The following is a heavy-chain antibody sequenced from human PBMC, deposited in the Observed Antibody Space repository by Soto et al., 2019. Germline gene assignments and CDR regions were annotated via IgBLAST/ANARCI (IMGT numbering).Heavy chain of an antibody. Sequence: QVQLVQSGAEVKKPGASVKLSCKASGYIFSSSGISWVRQAPGQGLEWMGWISAYNGHTNYAQKLQGRVTMTTDTSTSTAYMELRSLTTDDTAVYYCARDRRVLLRGPDFDYWGQGTLVTVSS. J-gene: IGHJ4*02. D-gene: IGHD3-10*01. V-gene: IGHV1-18*01. CDR2: ISAYNGHT. CDR1: GYIFSSSG. CDR3: ARDRRVLLRGPDFDY.